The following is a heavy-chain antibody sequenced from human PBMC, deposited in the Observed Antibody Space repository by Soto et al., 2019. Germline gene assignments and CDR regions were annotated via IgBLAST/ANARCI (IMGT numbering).Heavy chain of an antibody. D-gene: IGHD2-21*02. J-gene: IGHJ6*02. CDR1: GFTFSVYA. Sequence: EVQLLESGGGFVQPGGSLSLSCAATGFTFSVYAMTWVRQAPGKGLEGVSAVTANGGSTYSADSVKGRFTISRDNSKNTLFLQMNSLRAEDTAVYYCASLGVGDWANYYYYYGMDVWGQGTTVTVSS. CDR3: ASLGVGDWANYYYYYGMDV. V-gene: IGHV3-23*01. CDR2: VTANGGST.